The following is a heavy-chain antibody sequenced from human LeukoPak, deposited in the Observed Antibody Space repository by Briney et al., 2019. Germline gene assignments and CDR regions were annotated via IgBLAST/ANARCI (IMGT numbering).Heavy chain of an antibody. CDR1: GFTFSTYV. D-gene: IGHD2-21*02. CDR2: ISGSGGST. V-gene: IGHV3-23*01. CDR3: AKGKQTAFLDWFDP. Sequence: GGSLRLSCAASGFTFSTYVMSWVRQAPGKGLEWVSAISGSGGSTYYADSVKGRFTIPRDNSKNVLYLQLSSLRAEDTAIYYCAKGKQTAFLDWFDPWGQGTLVTVSS. J-gene: IGHJ5*02.